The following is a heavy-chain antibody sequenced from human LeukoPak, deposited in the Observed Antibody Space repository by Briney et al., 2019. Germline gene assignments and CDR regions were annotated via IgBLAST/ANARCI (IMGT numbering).Heavy chain of an antibody. J-gene: IGHJ6*02. D-gene: IGHD2-15*01. V-gene: IGHV4-59*12. Sequence: PSETLSLTYTVSGGSISSYYWSWIRQPPGKGLEWIGYIYYSGSTNYNPSLKSRVTISVDTSKNQFSLKLSSVTAADTAVYYCARGEDFGQAPDSYGYYGMDVWGQGTTVTVSS. CDR1: GGSISSYY. CDR2: IYYSGST. CDR3: ARGEDFGQAPDSYGYYGMDV.